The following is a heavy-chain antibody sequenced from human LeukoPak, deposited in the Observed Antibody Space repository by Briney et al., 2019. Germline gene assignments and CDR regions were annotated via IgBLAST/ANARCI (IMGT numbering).Heavy chain of an antibody. CDR2: IYYSGST. V-gene: IGHV4-59*01. D-gene: IGHD6-13*01. Sequence: SETLSLTCTVSGGSISSYYWSWIRQPPGKGLEWIGCIYYSGSTNYNPSLKSRVTISVDTSKNQFSLKLSSVTAADTAVYYCARAPAAGTVGWFDPWGQGTLVTVSS. CDR3: ARAPAAGTVGWFDP. CDR1: GGSISSYY. J-gene: IGHJ5*02.